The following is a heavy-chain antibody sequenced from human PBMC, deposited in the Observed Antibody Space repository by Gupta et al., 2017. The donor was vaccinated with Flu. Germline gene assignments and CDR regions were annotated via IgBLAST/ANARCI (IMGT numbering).Heavy chain of an antibody. CDR2: ISYDGSNK. Sequence: QVQLVESGGGVVQPGRSLRLSCAASGFTFSSYGMHWVRQAPGKGLEWVAVISYDGSNKYYADSVKGRFTISRDNSKNTLYLQMNSLRAEDTAVYYCGREGQQLVKYYFDYWGQGTLVTVSS. CDR1: GFTFSSYG. J-gene: IGHJ4*02. D-gene: IGHD6-13*01. V-gene: IGHV3-30*03. CDR3: GREGQQLVKYYFDY.